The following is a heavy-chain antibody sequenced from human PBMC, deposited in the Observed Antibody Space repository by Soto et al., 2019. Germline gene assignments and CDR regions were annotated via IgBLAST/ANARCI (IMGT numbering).Heavy chain of an antibody. J-gene: IGHJ6*02. CDR2: FYDSGST. D-gene: IGHD1-1*01. CDR3: ARGPRQLGGNYHYGMDF. Sequence: QVQLQELGPGLVKPSETLSLTCIVSGGSISSGGFYWSWIRQHPGKGLEWIGFFYDSGSTYYNASLKSRLVISADTSKNQFSLKLSSVTAADTAVYYCARGPRQLGGNYHYGMDFWGQGTTVTVSS. V-gene: IGHV4-31*03. CDR1: GGSISSGGFY.